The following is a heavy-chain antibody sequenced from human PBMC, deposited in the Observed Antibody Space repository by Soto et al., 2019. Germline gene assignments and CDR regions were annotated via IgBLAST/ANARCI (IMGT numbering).Heavy chain of an antibody. CDR1: GFTFSSYG. D-gene: IGHD3-3*01. V-gene: IGHV3-30*18. J-gene: IGHJ4*02. CDR2: ISYDGSNK. Sequence: PGGSLRLSCAASGFTFSSYGMHWVRQAPGKGLEWVAVISYDGSNKYYADTVKGRFTISRDNSKNTLYLQMNSLIAEDTFVYYCAKAPTRGRVTIFGVVTEPFDYWGQGT. CDR3: AKAPTRGRVTIFGVVTEPFDY.